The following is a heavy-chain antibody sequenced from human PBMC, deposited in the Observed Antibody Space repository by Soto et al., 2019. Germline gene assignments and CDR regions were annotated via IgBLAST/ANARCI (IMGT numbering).Heavy chain of an antibody. CDR3: ARLITMVRGVIFRPHYYFDY. CDR1: GGSISSGDYY. D-gene: IGHD3-10*01. CDR2: IYYSGST. Sequence: SETLSLTCTVSGGSISSGDYYWSWIRQPPGKGLEWIGYIYYSGSTYYNPSLKSRVTISVDTSKNQFSLKLSSVTAADTAVYYCARLITMVRGVIFRPHYYFDYWGQGTLVTVSS. J-gene: IGHJ4*02. V-gene: IGHV4-30-4*01.